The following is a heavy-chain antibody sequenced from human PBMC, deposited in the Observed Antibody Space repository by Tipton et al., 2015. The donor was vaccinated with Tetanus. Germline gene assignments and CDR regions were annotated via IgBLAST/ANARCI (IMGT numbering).Heavy chain of an antibody. V-gene: IGHV4-39*01. CDR2: IYFSGDT. Sequence: TLSLTCTVSGVSIADNTNYWGWIRQSPGKGLEWIGSIYFSGDTYSNPSLKSRATISVDTARNQFSLRLSSVTAADTAVYCCARRSSGYFTFGDYWGQGTLGTASS. D-gene: IGHD3-22*01. CDR1: GVSIADNTNY. J-gene: IGHJ4*02. CDR3: ARRSSGYFTFGDY.